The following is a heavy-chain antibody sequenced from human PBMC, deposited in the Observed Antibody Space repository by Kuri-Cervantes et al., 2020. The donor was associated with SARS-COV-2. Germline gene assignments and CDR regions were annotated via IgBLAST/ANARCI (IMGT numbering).Heavy chain of an antibody. V-gene: IGHV3-23*01. CDR3: ARPSRGGFDY. CDR1: GFTFSSFA. J-gene: IGHJ4*02. CDR2: ITENGRKT. Sequence: GGSLSLSCAASGFTFSSFAMSWVRQAPGKGLEWVSAITENGRKTYFADSVKGRFTISRDNSKSMLFLQMSGLTDEDTARYYCARPSRGGFDYWGQGSLVTVSS.